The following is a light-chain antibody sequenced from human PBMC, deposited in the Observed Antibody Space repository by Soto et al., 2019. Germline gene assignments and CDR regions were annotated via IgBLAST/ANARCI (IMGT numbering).Light chain of an antibody. CDR2: WAS. J-gene: IGKJ5*01. CDR1: QSVLSSSNNKNY. CDR3: QQYNSYSIT. Sequence: DIVMTQSPDSLAVSLGERATINCKSSQSVLSSSNNKNYLAWYQQKPGQPPKLLIYWASIRESGVPDRFSGSGSGTDFTLTISSLQPDDFATYYCQQYNSYSITFGQGTRLEIK. V-gene: IGKV4-1*01.